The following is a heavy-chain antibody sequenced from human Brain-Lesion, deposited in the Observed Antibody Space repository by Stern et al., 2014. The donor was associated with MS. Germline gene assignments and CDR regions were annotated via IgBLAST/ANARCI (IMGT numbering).Heavy chain of an antibody. Sequence: VQLVESGPGLVKPSQTLSLSCTVSGGSISSGGYYWSWIRQPAGKGLEWIGRIFNSGSTSYNPSLKSRGPLSIDTSKNPISPRLTSMTAADTAVYYCARGRVVPGFQYYATDVWGQGTTVIVSS. V-gene: IGHV4-61*02. CDR2: IFNSGST. CDR1: GGSISSGGYY. J-gene: IGHJ6*02. CDR3: ARGRVVPGFQYYATDV. D-gene: IGHD2-2*01.